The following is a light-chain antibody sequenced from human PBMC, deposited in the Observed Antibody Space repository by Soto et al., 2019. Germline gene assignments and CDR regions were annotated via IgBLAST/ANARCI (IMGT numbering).Light chain of an antibody. Sequence: DIQMTQSPSSLSASVGDRVTITCRASESIGRYLNWYQQKPGKAPRLLIYAASSLQSGVPSRFSGSGSGTYFTLTISSLQPEDFATYHCQQSYSTPLHTFAQGTKLEIK. V-gene: IGKV1-39*01. CDR1: ESIGRY. CDR3: QQSYSTPLHT. J-gene: IGKJ2*01. CDR2: AAS.